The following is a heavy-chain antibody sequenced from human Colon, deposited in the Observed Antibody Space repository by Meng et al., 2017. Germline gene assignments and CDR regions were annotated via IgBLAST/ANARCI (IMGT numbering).Heavy chain of an antibody. CDR2: ISPYSGVT. CDR1: GYTFSSYG. J-gene: IGHJ3*02. CDR3: ARGEKTGHVIDDAFGI. V-gene: IGHV1-18*01. D-gene: IGHD1-1*01. Sequence: ASVKVSCKASGYTFSSYGISWVRQAPGQGLEWLGWISPYSGVTSYAQKFKDRVTMTTDPSTTTAYMELRTLTSDDTAMYYCARGEKTGHVIDDAFGIWGQGTLVTVSS.